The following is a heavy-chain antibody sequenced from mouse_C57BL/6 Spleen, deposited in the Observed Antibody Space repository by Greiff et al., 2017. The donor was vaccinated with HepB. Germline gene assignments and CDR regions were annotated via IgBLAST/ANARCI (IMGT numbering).Heavy chain of an antibody. CDR1: GYTFTSYG. CDR3: ARNYGSSSYYFDY. J-gene: IGHJ2*01. Sequence: VQLQESGAELARPGASVKLSCKASGYTFTSYGISWVKQRTGQGLEWIGEIYPRSGNTYYNEKFKGKATLTADKSSSTAYMELRSLTSEDSAVYFCARNYGSSSYYFDYWGQGTTLTVSS. D-gene: IGHD1-1*01. V-gene: IGHV1-81*01. CDR2: IYPRSGNT.